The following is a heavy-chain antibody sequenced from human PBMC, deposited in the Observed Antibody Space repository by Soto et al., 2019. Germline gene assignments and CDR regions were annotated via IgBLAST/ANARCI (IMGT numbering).Heavy chain of an antibody. Sequence: QVQLVESGGGVVQPGRSLRLSCAASGFTFSSYGMHWVRQAPGKGLEWVAVIWYDGSNKYYADSVKGRFTISRDNSKNTRYLQMNGLRAEDTVVYYCAREPYDFGSGYYWAWFDPWGQGTLVTVSS. CDR1: GFTFSSYG. J-gene: IGHJ5*02. D-gene: IGHD3-3*01. CDR2: IWYDGSNK. V-gene: IGHV3-33*01. CDR3: AREPYDFGSGYYWAWFDP.